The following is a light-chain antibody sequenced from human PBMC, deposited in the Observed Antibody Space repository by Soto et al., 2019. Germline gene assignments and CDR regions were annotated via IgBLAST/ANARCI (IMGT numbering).Light chain of an antibody. CDR2: GAS. CDR3: QQYGSSPRT. CDR1: QRVSSSY. V-gene: IGKV3-20*01. Sequence: EIVLTQSPRTLSLSPGERATLSCRAIQRVSSSYLAWYQQKPGQAPRLLIYGASSRATGIPDRFSGSGSGTDFTLTISRLEPEDFAVYYCQQYGSSPRTFGQGTKVDIK. J-gene: IGKJ1*01.